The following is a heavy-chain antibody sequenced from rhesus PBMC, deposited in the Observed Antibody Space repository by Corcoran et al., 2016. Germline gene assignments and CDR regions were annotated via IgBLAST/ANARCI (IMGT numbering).Heavy chain of an antibody. V-gene: IGHV4S9*01. Sequence: QVQLQESGPGLVKPSETLSLTCIVSGGFLSDSYFWNWVRQPPGKGLEWPGNIYGGGGSPFYNPSLTSRLTISKDTSKNQFFLKLNSVTAADTAFYFCAREHDVWGPGVLVTVSP. CDR1: GGFLSDSYF. CDR2: IYGGGGSP. J-gene: IGHJ5-1*01. CDR3: AREHDV.